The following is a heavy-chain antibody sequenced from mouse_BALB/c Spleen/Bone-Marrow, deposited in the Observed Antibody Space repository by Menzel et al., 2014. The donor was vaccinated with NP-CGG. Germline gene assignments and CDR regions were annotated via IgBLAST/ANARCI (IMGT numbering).Heavy chain of an antibody. Sequence: EVKLMESGGGLVQPGGSRKLSCAASGFTFSSFGMHLVRQAPEKGLEWVAYISSGSSNIYYEDTVKGRFTISRDNPKNPLFLQMTGLRSEDTAMYYCTRGGNWDDFDYWGQGTTLTVSS. J-gene: IGHJ2*01. CDR2: ISSGSSNI. D-gene: IGHD4-1*01. CDR1: GFTFSSFG. V-gene: IGHV5-17*02. CDR3: TRGGNWDDFDY.